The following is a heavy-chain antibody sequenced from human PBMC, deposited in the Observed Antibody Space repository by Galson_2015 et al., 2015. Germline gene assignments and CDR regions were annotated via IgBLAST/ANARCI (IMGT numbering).Heavy chain of an antibody. Sequence: SVKVSCKASGCTFTSYAMHWVRQAPGQRLEWMGWINAGNGNTKYSQKFQGRVTITRDTSASTAYMELSSLRSEDTAVYYCAREHYYGSGIQAWGQGTMVTVSS. CDR1: GCTFTSYA. CDR2: INAGNGNT. CDR3: AREHYYGSGIQA. J-gene: IGHJ3*01. D-gene: IGHD3-10*01. V-gene: IGHV1-3*01.